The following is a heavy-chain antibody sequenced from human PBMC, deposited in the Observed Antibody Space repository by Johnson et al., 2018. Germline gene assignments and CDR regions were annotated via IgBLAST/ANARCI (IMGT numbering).Heavy chain of an antibody. CDR3: VREVGYYDSSGSPGGGY. CDR1: GLTFSSYL. Sequence: VQLQESGGTLVQPGGSLRLSCAASGLTFSSYLMHWVRPAPGKGLVWVSRINGDGSSTDYADSVKGRFTISRDNAKNTLYLQMNSLRAEDTAVYYCVREVGYYDSSGSPGGGYWGQGTLVTVSS. J-gene: IGHJ4*02. V-gene: IGHV3-74*01. D-gene: IGHD3-22*01. CDR2: INGDGSST.